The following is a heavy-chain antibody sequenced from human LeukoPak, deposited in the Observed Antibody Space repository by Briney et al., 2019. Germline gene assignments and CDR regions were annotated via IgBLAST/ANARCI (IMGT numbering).Heavy chain of an antibody. J-gene: IGHJ4*02. D-gene: IGHD3-10*01. CDR2: ISGSGGST. CDR1: GFTFSSYA. V-gene: IGHV3-23*01. Sequence: GGSLRLSCAASGFTFSSYAMSWVRQAPGKGLEWVSAISGSGGSTYYADSVKGRFTISRDNSKNTPYLQMNSLRAEDTAVYYCANKVVRGVIISWGQGTLVTVSS. CDR3: ANKVVRGVIIS.